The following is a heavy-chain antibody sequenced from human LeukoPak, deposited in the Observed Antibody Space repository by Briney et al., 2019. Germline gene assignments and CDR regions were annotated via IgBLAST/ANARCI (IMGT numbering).Heavy chain of an antibody. D-gene: IGHD2-2*01. V-gene: IGHV1-18*01. CDR1: GYTFTRYG. CDR2: ISTYNGDT. J-gene: IGHJ6*02. Sequence: ASVKVSCTASGYTFTRYGISCVRQAPGRGLGWVGWISTYNGDTTYAQKLQGRFTMTTDTSTSTAYIELRSLRPDDTAVYYCARTDCSRTSCYYYYYGMDVWGQGTTVTVSS. CDR3: ARTDCSRTSCYYYYYGMDV.